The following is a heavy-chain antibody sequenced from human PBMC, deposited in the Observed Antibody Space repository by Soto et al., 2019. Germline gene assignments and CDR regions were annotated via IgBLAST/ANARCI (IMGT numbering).Heavy chain of an antibody. J-gene: IGHJ4*02. V-gene: IGHV3-23*01. Sequence: EVQLLESGGGLVQPGGSLRLSCAASGFVFSSYAMSWVRQAPGKGLEWVSIISGSGGNTFYADSVKGRFTISRDNSKNTLYLQMNSLRAEDTAVYFCAKDPDYSDSSGYVPRYFDYWGQGTLVTVSS. D-gene: IGHD3-22*01. CDR1: GFVFSSYA. CDR2: ISGSGGNT. CDR3: AKDPDYSDSSGYVPRYFDY.